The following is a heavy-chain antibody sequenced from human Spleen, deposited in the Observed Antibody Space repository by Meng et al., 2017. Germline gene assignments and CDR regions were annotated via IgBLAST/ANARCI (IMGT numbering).Heavy chain of an antibody. V-gene: IGHV1-2*06. CDR2: INPNTGGT. D-gene: IGHD3-10*01. CDR3: ARGTPGRSYSDY. Sequence: QVQVVQSGAEVKKPGASVTVSCKASGYTFTGYYMHWVRQAPGQGLEWMGRINPNTGGTNSAQKFQGRLTMTSDTSISTAYMELRRLTSDDTAVYYCARGTPGRSYSDYWGQGTLVTVSS. CDR1: GYTFTGYY. J-gene: IGHJ4*02.